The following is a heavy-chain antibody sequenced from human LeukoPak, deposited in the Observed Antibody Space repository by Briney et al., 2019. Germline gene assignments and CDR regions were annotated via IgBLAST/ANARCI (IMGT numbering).Heavy chain of an antibody. CDR3: ARNDCSGGSCYPPAS. Sequence: SETLSDTRADSGGSSSGYNWCWIRQPPGKGLEWIGEINHSGSTNYNPYLKSRVTTSVDTSKNQFSLKLSSVTAADTAVYYCARNDCSGGSCYPPASWGQGTLVTVSS. CDR2: INHSGST. V-gene: IGHV4-34*01. J-gene: IGHJ5*02. D-gene: IGHD2-15*01. CDR1: GGSSSGYN.